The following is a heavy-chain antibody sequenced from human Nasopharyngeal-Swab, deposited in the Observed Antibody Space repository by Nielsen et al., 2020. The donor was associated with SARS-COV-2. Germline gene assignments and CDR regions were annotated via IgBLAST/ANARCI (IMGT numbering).Heavy chain of an antibody. V-gene: IGHV3-48*03. Sequence: GESLKISCAASGFTFSGYEMNWVRQAPGKGLEWVSYISSSGSTIYYADSVKGRFTISRDNAKNSLYLQMNSLRAEDTAVYYCARLELRGHYYYYMDVWGKGTTVTVSS. CDR3: ARLELRGHYYYYMDV. D-gene: IGHD1-7*01. CDR1: GFTFSGYE. J-gene: IGHJ6*03. CDR2: ISSSGSTI.